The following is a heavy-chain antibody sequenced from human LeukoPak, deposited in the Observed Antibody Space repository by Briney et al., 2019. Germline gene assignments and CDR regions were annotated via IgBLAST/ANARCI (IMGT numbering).Heavy chain of an antibody. CDR2: IRYDGSNK. D-gene: IGHD2/OR15-2a*01. CDR3: ARDGASIDDQYYGLDV. V-gene: IGHV3-30*02. CDR1: GFTFSSYG. J-gene: IGHJ6*02. Sequence: GGSLRLSCAASGFTFSSYGMHWVRQAPGKGLEWVAFIRYDGSNKYYADSVKGRFTISRDNSKNTLYLQMNSLRAEDTAVYYCARDGASIDDQYYGLDVWGQGTTVTVSS.